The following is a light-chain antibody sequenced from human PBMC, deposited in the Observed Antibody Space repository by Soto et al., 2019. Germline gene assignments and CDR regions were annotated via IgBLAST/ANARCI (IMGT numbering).Light chain of an antibody. CDR1: QSLTRN. CDR2: GGS. CDR3: QASDKSPRT. J-gene: IGKJ1*01. V-gene: IGKV3-15*01. Sequence: GMMSSQGTLAVSGKGGDLGCCRTIQSLTRNLAWYQHKPGQSPRLLIYGGSARATGIPARFSGCGSGAEYNLTLRSLHSEDFAVYYCQASDKSPRTFSQGTKVDIK.